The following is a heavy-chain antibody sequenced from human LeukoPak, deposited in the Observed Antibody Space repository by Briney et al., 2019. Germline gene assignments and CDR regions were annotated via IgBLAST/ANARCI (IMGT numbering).Heavy chain of an antibody. CDR1: GGSISSYY. D-gene: IGHD3-10*01. Sequence: SETLSLTCTVSGGSISSYYWSWIRQPPGKGLEWIGYIYYSGSTNYNPSLKSRVTISVDTSKNLFSLKLSSVTAADTAVYYCARSSRRYGGWFDPWGQGTLVTVSS. J-gene: IGHJ5*02. CDR2: IYYSGST. V-gene: IGHV4-59*08. CDR3: ARSSRRYGGWFDP.